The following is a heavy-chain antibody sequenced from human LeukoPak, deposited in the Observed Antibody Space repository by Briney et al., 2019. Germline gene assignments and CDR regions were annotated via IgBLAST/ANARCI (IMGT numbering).Heavy chain of an antibody. V-gene: IGHV3-30-3*01. CDR1: GFTFSSYA. CDR3: ARGELVDSWIILFDY. Sequence: GGSLRLSCAASGFTFSSYAMHWVRQAPGKGLEWVAVISYDGSNKYYADSVKGRFTISRDNSKNTLYLQMNSLRAEDTAVYYCARGELVDSWIILFDYWGQGTLVTVSS. CDR2: ISYDGSNK. D-gene: IGHD3-3*01. J-gene: IGHJ4*02.